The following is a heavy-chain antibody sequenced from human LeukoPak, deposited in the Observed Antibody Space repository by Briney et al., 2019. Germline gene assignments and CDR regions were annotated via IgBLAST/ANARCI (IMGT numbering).Heavy chain of an antibody. Sequence: ASVKVSCKASGYTFTGYYMHWVRQAPGQGLEWMGWINPNSGGTNYAQKFQGRVTMTRDTSISTAYMELSRLRSDDTAVYYCARGMLAVADNPYYYGMDVWGQGTTVTVSS. CDR1: GYTFTGYY. J-gene: IGHJ6*02. V-gene: IGHV1-2*02. CDR2: INPNSGGT. CDR3: ARGMLAVADNPYYYGMDV. D-gene: IGHD6-19*01.